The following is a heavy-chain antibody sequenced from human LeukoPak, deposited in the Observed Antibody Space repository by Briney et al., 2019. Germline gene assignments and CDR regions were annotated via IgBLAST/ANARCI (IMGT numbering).Heavy chain of an antibody. V-gene: IGHV1-18*01. CDR3: ARDLTVVGNFDY. Sequence: ASVKVSCKASGYTFTSYGISWVRQAPGQGLEWMGWISAYNGNTNYAQKLQGRVAMTTDTSTSTAYMELRSLRSDDTAVYYCARDLTVVGNFDYWGQGTLVTVSS. CDR1: GYTFTSYG. D-gene: IGHD4-23*01. CDR2: ISAYNGNT. J-gene: IGHJ4*02.